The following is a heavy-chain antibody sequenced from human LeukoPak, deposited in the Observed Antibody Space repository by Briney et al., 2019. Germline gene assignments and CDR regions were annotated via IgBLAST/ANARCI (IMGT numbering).Heavy chain of an antibody. V-gene: IGHV1-18*01. J-gene: IGHJ6*02. CDR3: ARSRYCSGGSCYYYYGMDV. D-gene: IGHD2-15*01. Sequence: ASVKVSCKASGYTFTSYGISWVRQAPGQGLEWMGWISAYNGNTNYAQKLQGRVTITADESTSTAYMELSSLRSEDTAVYYCARSRYCSGGSCYYYYGMDVWGQGTTVTVSS. CDR2: ISAYNGNT. CDR1: GYTFTSYG.